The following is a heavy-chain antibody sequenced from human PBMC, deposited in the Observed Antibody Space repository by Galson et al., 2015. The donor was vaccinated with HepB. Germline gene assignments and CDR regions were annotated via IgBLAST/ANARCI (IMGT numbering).Heavy chain of an antibody. J-gene: IGHJ5*02. CDR2: IYYSGST. D-gene: IGHD3-9*01. Sequence: TLSLTCTVSGGSISSGGYYWSWIRQHPGKGLEWIGYIYYSGSTYYNPSLKSRVTISVDTSKNQFSLKLSSVTAADTAVYYCAREGSAGYTDPWGQGTLVTVSS. CDR3: AREGSAGYTDP. V-gene: IGHV4-31*03. CDR1: GGSISSGGYY.